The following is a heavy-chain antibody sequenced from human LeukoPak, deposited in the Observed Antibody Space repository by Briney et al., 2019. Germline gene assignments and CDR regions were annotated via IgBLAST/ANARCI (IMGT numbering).Heavy chain of an antibody. J-gene: IGHJ4*02. V-gene: IGHV3-23*01. Sequence: GGSLGLSCAASGFIFSDEAMSWVRQAPGKGLEWVSSISYSSSNKHYADSVKGRFTISRDNSKNTLYLQMNSLRAEDTAVYYCAKDLYSSYWGQGTLVTVSS. CDR1: GFIFSDEA. D-gene: IGHD2-21*01. CDR3: AKDLYSSY. CDR2: ISYSSSNK.